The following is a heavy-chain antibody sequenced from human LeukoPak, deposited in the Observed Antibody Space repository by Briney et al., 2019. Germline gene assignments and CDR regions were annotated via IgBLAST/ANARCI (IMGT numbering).Heavy chain of an antibody. Sequence: GGSLRLSCAASGFTVSDNYMSWVRQAPGKGLEWVSAIGGRDGSTYYADSVKGRFTISRDNSKNTLYVQMNSLRAEDTAVYYCAKGHYYGSGSLDYWGQGTLVTVSS. CDR3: AKGHYYGSGSLDY. CDR1: GFTVSDNY. J-gene: IGHJ4*02. CDR2: IGGRDGST. D-gene: IGHD3-10*01. V-gene: IGHV3-23*01.